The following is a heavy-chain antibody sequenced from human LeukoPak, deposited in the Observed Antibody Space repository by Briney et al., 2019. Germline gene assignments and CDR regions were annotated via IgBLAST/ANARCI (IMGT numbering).Heavy chain of an antibody. CDR1: GGSIGNYY. J-gene: IGHJ4*02. D-gene: IGHD3-16*01. CDR3: VRSGLGGLSD. CDR2: IYRTGST. Sequence: SETLSLTCTVSGGSIGNYYWSWIRQPARKGLEWIGRIYRTGSTNYNPSLKSRVTMSVDTSKDQFSLNLISVTAADTAIYYCVRSGLGGLSDWGQGTLVTVSS. V-gene: IGHV4-4*07.